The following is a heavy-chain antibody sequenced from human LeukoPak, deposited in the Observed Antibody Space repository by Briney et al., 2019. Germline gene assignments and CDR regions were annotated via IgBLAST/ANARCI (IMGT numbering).Heavy chain of an antibody. V-gene: IGHV3-23*01. CDR2: LSGSGGST. D-gene: IGHD2-2*01. CDR3: AKSPEVVPATVYYFDY. J-gene: IGHJ4*02. CDR1: GFTFSSYA. Sequence: GGSLRLSCAASGFTFSSYAMSGVRQAPGAGLEWVSALSGSGGSTYYADSVKGRFTISRDNSKNTLYLQMNSLRAEDTAVYYCAKSPEVVPATVYYFDYWGQGTLVTVSS.